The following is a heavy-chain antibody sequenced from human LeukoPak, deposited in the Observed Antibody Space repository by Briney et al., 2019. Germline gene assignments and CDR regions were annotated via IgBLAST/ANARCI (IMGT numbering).Heavy chain of an antibody. V-gene: IGHV3-48*01. Sequence: VSYISSSSSTIYYADSVKGRFTISRDNAKNSLYLQMNSLRAEDTAVYYCARDRWQLDAFDIWGQGTMVTVSS. CDR3: ARDRWQLDAFDI. CDR2: ISSSSSTI. J-gene: IGHJ3*02. D-gene: IGHD2-15*01.